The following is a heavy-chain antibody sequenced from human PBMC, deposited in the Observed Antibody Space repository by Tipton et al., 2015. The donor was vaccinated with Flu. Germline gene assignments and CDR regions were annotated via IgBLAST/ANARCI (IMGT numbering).Heavy chain of an antibody. CDR3: ARDGWGGTYYQTGSAQVDY. CDR1: GGSISSPSYC. Sequence: TLSLTCTVSGGSISSPSYCWNWIRQPPGKGLEWIANINYSGTTNYNPSLKSRVTISVDTSKNQFSLRLTSVTAADTAVYYCARDGWGGTYYQTGSAQVDYWHQAILVTVSS. J-gene: IGHJ4*02. V-gene: IGHV4-61*01. D-gene: IGHD2-15*01. CDR2: INYSGTT.